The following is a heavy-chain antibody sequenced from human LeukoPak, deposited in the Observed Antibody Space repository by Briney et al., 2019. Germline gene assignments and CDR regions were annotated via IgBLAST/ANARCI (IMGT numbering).Heavy chain of an antibody. CDR1: GFTFDEYA. V-gene: IGHV3-43*01. CDR2: IMFDGSGI. D-gene: IGHD1-7*01. Sequence: GESLRLSCAASGFTFDEYAVHWVRQTPGKRLEWVGLIMFDGSGIFYADSVKGRFAISRDNFKDSLYLQIHSLRIDDTALYYCAKGTVTELQAWGQGTLVTVSP. J-gene: IGHJ5*02. CDR3: AKGTVTELQA.